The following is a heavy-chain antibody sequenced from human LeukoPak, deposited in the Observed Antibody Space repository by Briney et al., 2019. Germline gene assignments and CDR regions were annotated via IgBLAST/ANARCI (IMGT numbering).Heavy chain of an antibody. CDR1: GYTFTSYY. CDR3: ASSTGYCSSTSCSGAYYGMDV. J-gene: IGHJ6*02. V-gene: IGHV1-46*01. D-gene: IGHD2-2*01. CDR2: INPSGGST. Sequence: ASVTVSCKASGYTFTSYYMHWVRQAPGQGLEWMGIINPSGGSTSYAQKFQGRVTMTRDTSTSTVYMGLSSLRSEDTAVYYCASSTGYCSSTSCSGAYYGMDVWGQGTTVTVSS.